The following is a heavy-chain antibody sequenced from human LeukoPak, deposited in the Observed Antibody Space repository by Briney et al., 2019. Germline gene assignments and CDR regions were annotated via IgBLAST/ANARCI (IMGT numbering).Heavy chain of an antibody. CDR3: ARDQIMQYSYGGYYYYYYMDV. V-gene: IGHV3-11*04. CDR1: GFTFSDYY. D-gene: IGHD5-18*01. J-gene: IGHJ6*03. Sequence: PGGSLRLSCAASGFTFSDYYMSWIRQAPAKGLEWVSYISSSGSTIYYADSVKGRFTISRDNSKNTLYLQMNSLRAEDTAVYYCARDQIMQYSYGGYYYYYYMDVWGKGTTVTVSS. CDR2: ISSSGSTI.